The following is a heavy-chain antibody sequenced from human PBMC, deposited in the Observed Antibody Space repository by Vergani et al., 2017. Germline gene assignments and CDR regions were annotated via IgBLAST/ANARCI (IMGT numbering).Heavy chain of an antibody. CDR1: GGTFSSYA. D-gene: IGHD2-2*01. J-gene: IGHJ4*02. V-gene: IGHV1-69*01. CDR2: IIPIFGTA. CDR3: ARDLVPTDFEEPVPLY. Sequence: QVQLVQSGAEVKKPGSSVKVSCKASGGTFSSYAISWVRQAPGQGLEWMGGIIPIFGTANYAQKFQGRVTITADESTSTAYMELSSLRAEDTAVYYCARDLVPTDFEEPVPLYWGEGTLVTVSS.